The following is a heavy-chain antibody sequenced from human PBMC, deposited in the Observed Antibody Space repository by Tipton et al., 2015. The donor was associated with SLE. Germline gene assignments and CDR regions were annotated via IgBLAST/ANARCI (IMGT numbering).Heavy chain of an antibody. D-gene: IGHD1-1*01. CDR2: IWFDGNSE. CDR1: GFTFSTHG. V-gene: IGHV3-33*01. Sequence: RSLRLSCAASGFTFSTHGMHWVRQAPGKGLEWVAVIWFDGNSESYADSVKGRFTISRDNSRSTVYLQMNSLRAEDTSVYYCVRDGGYNGFDFWGQGTLVTVSS. CDR3: VRDGGYNGFDF. J-gene: IGHJ4*02.